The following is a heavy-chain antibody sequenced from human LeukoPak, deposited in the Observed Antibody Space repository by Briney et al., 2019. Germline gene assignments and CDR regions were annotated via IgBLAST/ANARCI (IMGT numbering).Heavy chain of an antibody. Sequence: SETLSLTCTVSGGSISSTSYYWGWIRQPPGKGLEWIGGIYYSGSTYYNPSLKSRVTISVDTSKNQFSLKLSSVTAADTAVYYCARTTEDCNSASCYQYCFDPWGQGTLVTVSS. J-gene: IGHJ5*02. CDR2: IYYSGST. V-gene: IGHV4-39*07. CDR1: GGSISSTSYY. D-gene: IGHD2-2*01. CDR3: ARTTEDCNSASCYQYCFDP.